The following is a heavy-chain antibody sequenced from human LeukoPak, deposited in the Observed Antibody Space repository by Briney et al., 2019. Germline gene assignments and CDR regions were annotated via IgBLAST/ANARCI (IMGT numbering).Heavy chain of an antibody. CDR2: ISWNSGSI. Sequence: GGSLRLSCAASGFTFDDYAMHWVRQAPGKGVEWVSGISWNSGSIGYADSVKGRFTISRDNAENSLYLQMNSLRAEDTALYYCAKAPDYYDSSGPLDYWGQGTLVTVSS. J-gene: IGHJ4*02. D-gene: IGHD3-22*01. V-gene: IGHV3-9*01. CDR3: AKAPDYYDSSGPLDY. CDR1: GFTFDDYA.